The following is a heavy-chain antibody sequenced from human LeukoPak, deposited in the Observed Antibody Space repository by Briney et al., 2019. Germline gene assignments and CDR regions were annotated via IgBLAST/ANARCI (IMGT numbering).Heavy chain of an antibody. CDR3: ARSPGSTWSFDY. D-gene: IGHD6-13*01. Sequence: PGGSLRLSCAASGFTFDTYSTNWVRQAPGKGLEWVSSISSSSYIYYADSVKGRFTISRDNAKNSLYLLMNSLGAEDTAVYYCARSPGSTWSFDYWGQGTLVTVSS. CDR1: GFTFDTYS. CDR2: ISSSSYI. V-gene: IGHV3-21*01. J-gene: IGHJ4*02.